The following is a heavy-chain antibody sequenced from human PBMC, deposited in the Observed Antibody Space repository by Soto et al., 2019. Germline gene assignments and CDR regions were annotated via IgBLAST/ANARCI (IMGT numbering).Heavy chain of an antibody. J-gene: IGHJ4*02. CDR1: GYSFTTYD. CDR3: ARSPHCTAGVCSPYYFDS. Sequence: ASVKVSCKASGYSFTTYDINWVRQATGQGLEWMGWMSPNSGNTGYAQKFQGRVTMTGNTSISTAYMELNSLRSEDTAVYYCARSPHCTAGVCSPYYFDSWGQGTLVTVSS. CDR2: MSPNSGNT. D-gene: IGHD2-8*02. V-gene: IGHV1-8*01.